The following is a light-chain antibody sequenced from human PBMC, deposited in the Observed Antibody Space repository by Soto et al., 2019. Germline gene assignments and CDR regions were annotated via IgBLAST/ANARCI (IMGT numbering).Light chain of an antibody. V-gene: IGLV2-8*01. Sequence: QSALTQPPSASGSPGQSVTISCTGTSSDIGGYNFVSRYQQHPGKAPKLLIYEINKRPSGVPDRFSGSKSGNTASLTVSGLQAEDEADYYCSSYAGSKGDVFGTGTKVTVL. CDR3: SSYAGSKGDV. CDR2: EIN. J-gene: IGLJ1*01. CDR1: SSDIGGYNF.